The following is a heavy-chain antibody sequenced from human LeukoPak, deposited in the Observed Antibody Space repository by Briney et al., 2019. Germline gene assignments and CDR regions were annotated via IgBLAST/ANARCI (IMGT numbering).Heavy chain of an antibody. D-gene: IGHD2-2*01. V-gene: IGHV4-59*01. CDR1: GGSISSYY. CDR3: ARNFVVVSSLGFDP. J-gene: IGHJ5*02. CDR2: IYYSGST. Sequence: SETLSLTYAVSGGSISSYYWSWIRQPPGKGLEWIGYIYYSGSTNYNPSLKSRVTISVDTSKNQFSLKLSSVTAADTAVYYCARNFVVVSSLGFDPWGQGTLVTVSS.